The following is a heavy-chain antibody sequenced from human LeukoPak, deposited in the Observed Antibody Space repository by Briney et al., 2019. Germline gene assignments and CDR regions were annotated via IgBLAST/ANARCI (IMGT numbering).Heavy chain of an antibody. CDR2: ISSDGSNK. J-gene: IGHJ4*02. CDR3: AKGDIVATTDAGLLVAY. V-gene: IGHV3-30*18. CDR1: GFTFSSYG. Sequence: GGSLRLSCAASGFTFSSYGMQWFRQAPDRGLEWVAAISSDGSNKYYADSVKGRFTISRDNSKNTLYRQMNSLRAEDTAVYYCAKGDIVATTDAGLLVAYWGQGTLVTVSS. D-gene: IGHD5-12*01.